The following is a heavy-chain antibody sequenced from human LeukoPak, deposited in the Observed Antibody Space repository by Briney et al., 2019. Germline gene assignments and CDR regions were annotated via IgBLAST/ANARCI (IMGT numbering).Heavy chain of an antibody. Sequence: GGSLRLSCATSGFTLRSYWMHWVRHAPGKGRVCVLRINSDESSTSYADSVKGRFTISRDNAKNTLYLQMNSLRAEDTAVYYCARAGVVGATPFDYWGQGTLVTVSS. CDR3: ARAGVVGATPFDY. V-gene: IGHV3-74*01. J-gene: IGHJ4*02. CDR2: INSDESST. D-gene: IGHD5-12*01. CDR1: GFTLRSYW.